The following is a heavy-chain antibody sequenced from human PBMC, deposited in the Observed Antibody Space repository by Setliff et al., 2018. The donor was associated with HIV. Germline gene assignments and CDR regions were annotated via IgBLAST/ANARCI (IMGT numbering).Heavy chain of an antibody. J-gene: IGHJ6*03. CDR2: INHSGST. V-gene: IGHV4-39*01. CDR3: ARLGDNSDWRSNYFFYYMDV. D-gene: IGHD3-22*01. CDR1: GGSISSSSYY. Sequence: PSETLSLTCTVSGGSISSSSYYWSWIRQPPGKGLEWIGEINHSGSTNYNPSLKSRVTISVDTSKNQFSLKLSSVTAADSAVYYCARLGDNSDWRSNYFFYYMDVWGKGTTVTVSS.